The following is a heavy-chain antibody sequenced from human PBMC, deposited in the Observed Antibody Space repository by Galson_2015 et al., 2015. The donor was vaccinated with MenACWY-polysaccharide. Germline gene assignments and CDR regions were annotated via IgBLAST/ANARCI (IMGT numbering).Heavy chain of an antibody. J-gene: IGHJ3*02. D-gene: IGHD4-23*01. CDR1: GFTFTDYY. Sequence: SLRLSCAVSGFTFTDYYMSWIRQAPGKGLEWVSYISSSGRTIYYADSVKGRFTLSRDNAKNSLYLQMNSLRAEDTAVYYCAREAVVGAFDIWGQGTMVTVPS. CDR2: ISSSGRTI. CDR3: AREAVVGAFDI. V-gene: IGHV3-11*01.